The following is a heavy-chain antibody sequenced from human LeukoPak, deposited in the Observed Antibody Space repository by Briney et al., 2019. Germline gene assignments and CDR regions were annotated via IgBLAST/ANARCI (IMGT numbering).Heavy chain of an antibody. J-gene: IGHJ6*02. D-gene: IGHD6-19*01. CDR1: GFTFSSYA. CDR3: AREVGKPWLGEYYYYGMDV. V-gene: IGHV3-23*01. Sequence: PGGSLRLSCAASGFTFSSYAMSWVRQAPGKGLEWVSAISGSGGSTYYADSVKGRFTISRDNSKNTLYLQMNSLRAEDTAVYYCAREVGKPWLGEYYYYGMDVWGQGTTVTVSS. CDR2: ISGSGGST.